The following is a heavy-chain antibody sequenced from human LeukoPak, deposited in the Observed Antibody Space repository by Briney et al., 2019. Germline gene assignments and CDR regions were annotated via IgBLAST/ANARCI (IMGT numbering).Heavy chain of an antibody. CDR1: GFTFSDYA. J-gene: IGHJ3*02. V-gene: IGHV3-30*02. CDR2: IRLDGITA. CDR3: VRTDAFDI. Sequence: GGSLRLSCSTFGFTFSDYAFHWVRQAPGKGLEWVAFIRLDGITAYYTDSVKGRFTISRDNAKNSLYLQMNSLRADDTAVYYCVRTDAFDIWGQGTMVTVSS.